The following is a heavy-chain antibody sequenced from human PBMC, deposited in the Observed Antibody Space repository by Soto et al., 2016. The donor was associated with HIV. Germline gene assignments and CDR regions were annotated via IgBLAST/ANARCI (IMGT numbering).Heavy chain of an antibody. J-gene: IGHJ4*02. CDR2: IRSKANSYAT. D-gene: IGHD6-13*01. V-gene: IGHV3-73*01. CDR3: TSSLAAAALFDY. Sequence: EVQLVESGGGLVQPGGSLKLSCAASGFTFSGSAMHWVRQASGKGLEWVGRIRSKANSYATAYAASVKGRFTISRDDSKNTAYLQMNSLKTEDTAVYYCTSSLAAAALFDYWGQGTLVTVSS. CDR1: GFTFSGSA.